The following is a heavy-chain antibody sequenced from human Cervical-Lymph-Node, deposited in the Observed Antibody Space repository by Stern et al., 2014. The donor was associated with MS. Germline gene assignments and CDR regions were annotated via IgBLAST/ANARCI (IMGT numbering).Heavy chain of an antibody. CDR2: IIPVFDSA. CDR3: ARDSNILFAMDV. V-gene: IGHV1-69*06. J-gene: IGHJ6*02. Sequence: QLVESGAEVKKPGSSLKVSCKASGGTFTNYAFSWVRQAPGEGLEWMGGIIPVFDSAHYAQNFQGRLTITADKSTTTAYMELSSLSSDDTAVYYCARDSNILFAMDVWGQGTTVTVSS. CDR1: GGTFTNYA. D-gene: IGHD2-21*01.